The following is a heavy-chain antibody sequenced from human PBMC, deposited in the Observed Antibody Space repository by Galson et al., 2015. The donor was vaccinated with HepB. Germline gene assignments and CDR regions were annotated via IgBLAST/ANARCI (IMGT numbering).Heavy chain of an antibody. J-gene: IGHJ5*02. CDR1: GYTFTRYA. CDR3: ARGSPFSP. Sequence: SVKVSCKASGYTFTRYAIHWVRQAPGQRPEWMAWITPVNGDTKSSQKFQGRVTITRDTSASTAYMELTNLRSEDTAVCYCARGSPFSPWGQGTLATVSS. CDR2: ITPVNGDT. V-gene: IGHV1-3*01.